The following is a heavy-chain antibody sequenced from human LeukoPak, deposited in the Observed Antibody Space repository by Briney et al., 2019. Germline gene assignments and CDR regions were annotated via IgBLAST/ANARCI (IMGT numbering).Heavy chain of an antibody. CDR2: IYYSGST. V-gene: IGHV4-59*08. J-gene: IGHJ3*02. Sequence: SETLSLTCTVSGGSISSYYWSWIRQPPGKGLEWIGYIYYSGSTNYNPSLKSRVTISVDTSKNQFPLKLSSVTAADTAVYYCARAKRYNWNNDAFDIWGQGTMVTVSS. CDR1: GGSISSYY. CDR3: ARAKRYNWNNDAFDI. D-gene: IGHD1-20*01.